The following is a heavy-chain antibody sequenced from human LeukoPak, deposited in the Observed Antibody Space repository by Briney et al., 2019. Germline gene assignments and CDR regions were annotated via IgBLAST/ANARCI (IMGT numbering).Heavy chain of an antibody. J-gene: IGHJ3*02. CDR1: GFTFSSYS. Sequence: GGSLRLSCAASGFTFSSYSMNWVRQAPGKGLEWVSSISSSSSYIYYADSVKGRFTISRDNAKNSLYLQMNSLRAGDTAVYYCARVLTARSGGYDAFDIWGQGTMVTVSS. V-gene: IGHV3-21*01. D-gene: IGHD6-25*01. CDR3: ARVLTARSGGYDAFDI. CDR2: ISSSSSYI.